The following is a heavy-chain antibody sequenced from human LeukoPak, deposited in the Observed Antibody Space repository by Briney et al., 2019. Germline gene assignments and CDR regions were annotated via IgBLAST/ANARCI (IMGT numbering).Heavy chain of an antibody. D-gene: IGHD6-13*01. V-gene: IGHV3-49*03. Sequence: GGSLRLSCTASGFTFGDYAMSWFRQAPGKGLEWVGFIRSKAYGGTTEYAASVKGRFTISRDDSKSIAYLQMNSLKTEDTAVYYCSSAQFSIAAAADYFDYWGQGTLVTVSS. CDR1: GFTFGDYA. J-gene: IGHJ4*02. CDR2: IRSKAYGGTT. CDR3: SSAQFSIAAAADYFDY.